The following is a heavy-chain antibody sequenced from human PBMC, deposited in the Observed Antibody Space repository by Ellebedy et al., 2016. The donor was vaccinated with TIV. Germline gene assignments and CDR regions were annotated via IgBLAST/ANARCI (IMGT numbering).Heavy chain of an antibody. CDR2: ISAYNGNT. D-gene: IGHD6-19*01. CDR1: GYTFTNYG. Sequence: AASVTVSCKASGYTFTNYGFTWVRQAPGQGLEWMGWISAYNGNTKYTQKLQGRVTMTTDTSTSTAYMEMRSLRSDDTAVYYCARDASTGWPGYWGQGTLVTVSS. CDR3: ARDASTGWPGY. J-gene: IGHJ4*02. V-gene: IGHV1-18*01.